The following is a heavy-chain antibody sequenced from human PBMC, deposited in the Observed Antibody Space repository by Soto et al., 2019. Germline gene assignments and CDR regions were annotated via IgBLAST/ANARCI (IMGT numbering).Heavy chain of an antibody. D-gene: IGHD5-12*01. V-gene: IGHV3-48*02. CDR1: GFSFSNYN. CDR2: ISSSGSAI. CDR3: ARDERRGYVVGWGTIFRY. Sequence: GGYLRLSCAASGFSFSNYNMNWVRQAPGQGLEWVSYISSSGSAIYYADSVKGRFSISRDNADKSLYLQMNSLRDEDTAVYYCARDERRGYVVGWGTIFRYWWQGT. J-gene: IGHJ4*02.